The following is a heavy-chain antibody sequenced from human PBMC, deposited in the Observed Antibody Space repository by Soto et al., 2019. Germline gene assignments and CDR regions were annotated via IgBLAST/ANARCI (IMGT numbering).Heavy chain of an antibody. D-gene: IGHD1-1*01. CDR3: VRDGTKTLRDWFDP. CDR1: GASISGFY. CDR2: IYATGTT. Sequence: SETLSLTCTVSGASISGFYWSWIRKSAGKGLEWIGRIYATGTTDYNPSLKSRVMMSVDTAKKQFSLKLRSGTAAGTAVYYCVRDGTKTLRDWFDPWGQGISVTVSS. V-gene: IGHV4-4*07. J-gene: IGHJ5*02.